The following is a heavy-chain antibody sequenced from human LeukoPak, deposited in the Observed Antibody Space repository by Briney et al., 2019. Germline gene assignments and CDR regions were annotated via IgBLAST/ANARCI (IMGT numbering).Heavy chain of an antibody. CDR1: GGSISSYY. V-gene: IGHV4-4*07. J-gene: IGHJ4*02. CDR2: IYTSGST. D-gene: IGHD3-10*01. Sequence: SETLSLTCTVSGGSISSYYWSWIRQPAGKGLEWIGRIYTSGSTNYNPSLKSRVTISVDTSKDQFSLKLSSVTAADTAVYYCAREEWFRELLSWGQGTLVTVSS. CDR3: AREEWFRELLS.